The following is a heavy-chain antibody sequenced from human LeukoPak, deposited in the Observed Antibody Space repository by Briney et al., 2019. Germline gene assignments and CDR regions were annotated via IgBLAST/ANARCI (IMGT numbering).Heavy chain of an antibody. D-gene: IGHD3-10*01. CDR2: INPNSGDT. V-gene: IGHV1-2*02. CDR1: GYTFTGYF. CDR3: ARVKRATMGYDY. J-gene: IGHJ4*02. Sequence: ASVKVSCKASGYTFTGYFMHWVRQAPGQGLEWMGWINPNSGDTNYAQKFQGRVTMTRDMSISTAYMELSRLRSDDTAVYYCARVKRATMGYDYWGQGTLVTVSS.